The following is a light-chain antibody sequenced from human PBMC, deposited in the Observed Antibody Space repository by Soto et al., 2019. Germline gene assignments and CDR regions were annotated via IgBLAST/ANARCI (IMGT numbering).Light chain of an antibody. CDR3: QKYNSAPWT. CDR1: QGISNY. CDR2: ATS. J-gene: IGKJ1*01. Sequence: DIQMTQSPSPLSASVGDRVTITCRASQGISNYLAWYQQKPGKVPKLLIFATSTLQSGVPSRFSGSGSGTDFTLTIRSLQPEDVATYYCQKYNSAPWTFGQGTKVEIK. V-gene: IGKV1-27*01.